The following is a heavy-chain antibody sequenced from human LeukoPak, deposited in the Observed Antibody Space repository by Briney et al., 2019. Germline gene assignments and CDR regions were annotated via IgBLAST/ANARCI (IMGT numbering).Heavy chain of an antibody. CDR1: GFNFGDYW. CDR2: IKQDGHER. Sequence: PGGSLRLSCAASGFNFGDYWMHWVRQAPGKALEWVANIKQDGHERYYVDSVKGRFTISRGNAQNSLYLQMNSLRAEDTAVYYCASSAGRPFAYWGQGVLVTVSS. V-gene: IGHV3-7*01. CDR3: ASSAGRPFAY. D-gene: IGHD1-1*01. J-gene: IGHJ4*02.